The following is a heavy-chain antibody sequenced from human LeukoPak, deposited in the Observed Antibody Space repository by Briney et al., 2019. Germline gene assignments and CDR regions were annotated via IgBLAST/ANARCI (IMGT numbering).Heavy chain of an antibody. D-gene: IGHD6-19*01. CDR1: GGSISSYY. V-gene: IGHV4-39*07. Sequence: PSETLSLTCTVSGGSISSYYWAWIRQPPGKGLEWIASVYSSGSSYYNPSLKSEITISVSTSKNQFSLKLTSVTAADTAMYYCARDMPYPGAGFDSWGRGVLVTVSS. CDR2: VYSSGSS. CDR3: ARDMPYPGAGFDS. J-gene: IGHJ4*02.